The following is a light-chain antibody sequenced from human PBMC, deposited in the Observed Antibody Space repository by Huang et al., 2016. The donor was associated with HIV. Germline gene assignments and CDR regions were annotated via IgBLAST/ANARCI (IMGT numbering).Light chain of an antibody. CDR3: QQYDSLYT. Sequence: IQMTQSPASLSAYVGDRVTISCQANQDIRCYLNWYQQKPGKAPRLLIYGASNLQAGVPSRVSGNGSGTDFTITISSLQSEDIATYYCQQYDSLYTFGQGTRLEIK. V-gene: IGKV1-33*01. CDR1: QDIRCY. J-gene: IGKJ2*01. CDR2: GAS.